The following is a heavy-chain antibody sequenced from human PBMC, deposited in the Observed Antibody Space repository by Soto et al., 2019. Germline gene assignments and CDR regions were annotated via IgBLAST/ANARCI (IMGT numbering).Heavy chain of an antibody. V-gene: IGHV4-31*03. J-gene: IGHJ4*02. CDR1: GGSISSGGYY. CDR3: ARGGDETSVFDY. Sequence: QVQLQESGPGLVKPSQTLSLTCTVSGGSISSGGYYWSWIRQHPGKGLEWIGYIYYSGSTYYNPSLKGRFTISLDQSKNQFSLKLSSVTAADTAVYYCARGGDETSVFDYWGQGTLVTVSS. CDR2: IYYSGST. D-gene: IGHD2-21*02.